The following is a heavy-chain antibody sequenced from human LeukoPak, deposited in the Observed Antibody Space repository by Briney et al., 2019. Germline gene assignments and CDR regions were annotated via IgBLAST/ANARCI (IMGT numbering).Heavy chain of an antibody. CDR3: ARTYYYDSSGYYEDAFDI. CDR1: GFTFSSYE. V-gene: IGHV3-48*03. CDR2: ISTSGSTR. J-gene: IGHJ3*02. D-gene: IGHD3-22*01. Sequence: GGSLRLSCAASGFTFSSYEMNWVRQAPGKGLEWVSYISTSGSTRYYSLKGRFTISRDNAKNSLYLQMNSLRAEDTAVYYCARTYYYDSSGYYEDAFDIWGQGTMVTVSS.